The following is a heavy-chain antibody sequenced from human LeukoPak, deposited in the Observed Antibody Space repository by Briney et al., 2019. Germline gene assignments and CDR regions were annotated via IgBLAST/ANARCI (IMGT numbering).Heavy chain of an antibody. V-gene: IGHV1-18*04. Sequence: ASVKVSCKASGYTFTSYGISWVRQAPGQGLEWMGWISAYNGNTNYAQKLQGRVTMTTDTSTSTAYMELRGLRSDDTAVYYCARGPVGYCSGGSCTRHFDYWGQGTLVTVSS. J-gene: IGHJ4*02. CDR1: GYTFTSYG. CDR2: ISAYNGNT. D-gene: IGHD2-15*01. CDR3: ARGPVGYCSGGSCTRHFDY.